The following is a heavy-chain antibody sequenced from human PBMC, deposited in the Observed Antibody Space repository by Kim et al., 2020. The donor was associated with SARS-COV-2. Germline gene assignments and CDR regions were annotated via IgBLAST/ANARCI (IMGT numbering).Heavy chain of an antibody. J-gene: IGHJ6*02. D-gene: IGHD3-10*01. V-gene: IGHV1-8*01. CDR2: MNPNSGNT. CDR1: GYTFTSYD. Sequence: ASVKVSCKASGYTFTSYDINWVRQAAGQGLEWMGWMNPNSGNTGYAQKFQGRVTMTRNTSISTAYMELSSLRSEDTAVYYCARGETPPYGSGSYYNTNYYGMDVWGQGTTVTFSS. CDR3: ARGETPPYGSGSYYNTNYYGMDV.